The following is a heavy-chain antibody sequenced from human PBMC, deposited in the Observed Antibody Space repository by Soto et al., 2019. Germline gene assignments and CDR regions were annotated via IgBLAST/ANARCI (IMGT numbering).Heavy chain of an antibody. CDR2: IHPGDSDT. Sequence: PGESLKISCQGSGYSFASFWIGWVRQMPGKDLEWMGIIHPGDSDTRYSPSFQGQVTISADKSLNTAYLQWSSLKASDTAMYYCARQKYRLPYSKYYFDYWGPGTPVTVSS. V-gene: IGHV5-51*01. D-gene: IGHD2-2*01. CDR1: GYSFASFW. J-gene: IGHJ4*02. CDR3: ARQKYRLPYSKYYFDY.